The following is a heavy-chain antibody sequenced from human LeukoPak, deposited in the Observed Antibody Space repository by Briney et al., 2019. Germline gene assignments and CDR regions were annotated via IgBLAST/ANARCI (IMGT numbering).Heavy chain of an antibody. CDR3: ARVFHGDYVFDY. J-gene: IGHJ4*02. Sequence: ASVKVSCKASGYTFTSYGISWVRQAPGQGPEWMGWISGYNGNTNYAQKLQGRVTMTTDTSTSTAYMELRSLRSDDTAVYYCARVFHGDYVFDYWGQGTLVTVSS. CDR2: ISGYNGNT. D-gene: IGHD4-17*01. V-gene: IGHV1-18*01. CDR1: GYTFTSYG.